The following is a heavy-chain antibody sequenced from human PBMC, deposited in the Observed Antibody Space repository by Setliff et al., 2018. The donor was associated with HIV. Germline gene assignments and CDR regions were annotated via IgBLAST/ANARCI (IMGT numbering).Heavy chain of an antibody. CDR2: INHPGST. CDR3: ARQGDGYNLYHVYYFDY. CDR1: GGSISSSNW. Sequence: LSETLSLTCAVSGGSISSSNWWSWVRQPPGKGLEWIGEINHPGSTNYNPSLKSRVTISLDTSKNQFSLKLSSVTAADTAVYYCARQGDGYNLYHVYYFDYWGQGTLVTVSS. V-gene: IGHV4-4*02. J-gene: IGHJ4*02. D-gene: IGHD5-12*01.